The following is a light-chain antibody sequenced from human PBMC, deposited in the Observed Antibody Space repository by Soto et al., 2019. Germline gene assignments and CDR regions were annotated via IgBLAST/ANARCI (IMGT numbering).Light chain of an antibody. CDR2: GAS. CDR1: QSVSSN. V-gene: IGKV3-15*01. Sequence: EIVMTQSPATLSVSPGERATLSCRASQSVSSNLAWYHQKPGQAPRLLIYGASTRATGIPARFSGSGSGTEFTLTISSLQYEDFAVYYCQQYNTRPRTFGQGTKVEIK. J-gene: IGKJ1*01. CDR3: QQYNTRPRT.